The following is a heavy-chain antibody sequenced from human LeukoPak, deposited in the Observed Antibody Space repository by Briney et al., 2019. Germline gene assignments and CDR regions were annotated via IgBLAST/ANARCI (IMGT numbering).Heavy chain of an antibody. CDR2: ISGSGGST. V-gene: IGHV3-23*01. D-gene: IGHD3-22*01. CDR1: RFTFSNFA. CDR3: ASGTYYYDSSGYYSPLGY. J-gene: IGHJ4*02. Sequence: GGSLRLSCAASRFTFSNFAMSWVRQAPGKGLEWVSAISGSGGSTYYADSVKGRFTISRDNSKNALFLQMNSLRAEDTAVYYCASGTYYYDSSGYYSPLGYWGQGTLVTVSS.